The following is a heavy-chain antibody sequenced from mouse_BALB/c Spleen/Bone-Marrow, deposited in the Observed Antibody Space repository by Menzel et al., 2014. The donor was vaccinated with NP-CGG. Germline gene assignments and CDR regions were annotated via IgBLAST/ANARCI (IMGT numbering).Heavy chain of an antibody. CDR2: IRLKSNNYAT. J-gene: IGHJ2*01. CDR1: GFTFSSYW. V-gene: IGHV6-6*02. D-gene: IGHD4-1*01. CDR3: TRTGTGYFDY. Sequence: EVKVEESGGGLVQPGGSMKLSCVASGFTFSSYWMNWVRQSPEKGLEWVAEIRLKSNNYATHYAESVKGRFTISRDGSKSSVYLQMNNLRAEDTGIYYCTRTGTGYFDYWGQGTTLTVSS.